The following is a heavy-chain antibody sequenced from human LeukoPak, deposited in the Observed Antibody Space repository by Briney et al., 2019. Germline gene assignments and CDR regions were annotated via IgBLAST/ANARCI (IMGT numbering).Heavy chain of an antibody. J-gene: IGHJ5*02. CDR2: IYHSGST. Sequence: TSETLSLTCAVSGYSISSGYYWGWIRQPPGKWLEWIGSIYHSGSTYYNPSLKSRVTISVDTSKNQFSLKLSSVTAADTAVYYCARPIQTYYDFWSGRGAHDWFDPWGQGTLVTVSS. V-gene: IGHV4-38-2*01. CDR1: GYSISSGYY. CDR3: ARPIQTYYDFWSGRGAHDWFDP. D-gene: IGHD3-3*01.